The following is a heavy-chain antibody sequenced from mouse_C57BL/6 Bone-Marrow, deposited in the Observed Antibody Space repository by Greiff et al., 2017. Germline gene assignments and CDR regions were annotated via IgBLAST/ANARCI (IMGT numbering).Heavy chain of an antibody. J-gene: IGHJ4*01. CDR1: GFTFSDYG. D-gene: IGHD1-1*02. V-gene: IGHV5-15*04. Sequence: EVKLVESGGGLVQPGGSLKLSCAASGFTFSDYGMAWVRQAPRKGPEWVAFISNLAYSIHYADTVTGRFTISRENAKNTLYLEMSSLRSEDTAMYYCARRGGGSQYYAMDYWGQGTSVTVSS. CDR3: ARRGGGSQYYAMDY. CDR2: ISNLAYSI.